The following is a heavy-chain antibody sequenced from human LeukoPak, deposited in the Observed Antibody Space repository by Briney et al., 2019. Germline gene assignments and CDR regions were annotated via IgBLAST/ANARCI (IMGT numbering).Heavy chain of an antibody. Sequence: GGSLRLSCAASGFTFSSYAMSWVRQAPGKGLEWVSAISSSGGSTYYADSVKGRFTISRDNSKNTLYLQMNSLRAEDTAVYYCAKKGRQVVTPLDYWGQGTLVTVSS. CDR2: ISSSGGST. J-gene: IGHJ4*02. CDR3: AKKGRQVVTPLDY. D-gene: IGHD2-21*02. V-gene: IGHV3-23*01. CDR1: GFTFSSYA.